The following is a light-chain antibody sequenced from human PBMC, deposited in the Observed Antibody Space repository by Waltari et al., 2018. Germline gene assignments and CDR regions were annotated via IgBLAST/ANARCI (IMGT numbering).Light chain of an antibody. CDR2: DVG. CDR1: SSAVGGYNY. V-gene: IGLV2-14*01. Sequence: QSALTQPASVSGTPGQSITLSCTGPSSAVGGYNYVPWYQQHPGKAPKLMIYDVGNRPSGVSNRFSGSKSGNTASLTISGLQAEDEADYYCSSYTSSRTLIFGGGTKLTVL. J-gene: IGLJ2*01. CDR3: SSYTSSRTLI.